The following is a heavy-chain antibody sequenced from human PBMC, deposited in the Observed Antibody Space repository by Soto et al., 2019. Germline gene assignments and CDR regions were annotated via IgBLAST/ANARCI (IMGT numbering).Heavy chain of an antibody. CDR2: IYYSGST. CDR1: GGSISSSSYY. D-gene: IGHD3-10*01. V-gene: IGHV4-39*01. J-gene: IGHJ3*02. CDR3: AKGGSGSYSNAFDI. Sequence: LETLSLTCTVSGGSISSSSYYWGWIRQPPGKGKEWIGSIYYSGSTYYNKSLKSQVTISVDTSKKQFSLKLSSVTAADTAVYYCAKGGSGSYSNAFDIWGQGTMVT.